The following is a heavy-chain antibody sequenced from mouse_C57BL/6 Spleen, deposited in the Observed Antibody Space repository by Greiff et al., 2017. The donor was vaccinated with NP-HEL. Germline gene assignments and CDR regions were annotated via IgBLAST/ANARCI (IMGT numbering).Heavy chain of an antibody. J-gene: IGHJ3*01. CDR3: AIYYGNYVGFAY. D-gene: IGHD2-1*01. CDR1: GYTFTSYW. CDR2: IYPGSGST. Sequence: VQLQQSGAELVKPGASVKMSCKASGYTFTSYWITWVKQRPGQGLEWIGDIYPGSGSTNYNEKFKSKATLTVDTSSSTAYMQLSSLTSEDSAVYYCAIYYGNYVGFAYWGQGTLVTVSA. V-gene: IGHV1-55*01.